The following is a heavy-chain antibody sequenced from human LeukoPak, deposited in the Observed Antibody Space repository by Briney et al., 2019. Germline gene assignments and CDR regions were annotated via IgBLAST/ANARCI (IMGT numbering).Heavy chain of an antibody. CDR2: ISASGDST. CDR3: AKDSAYNSRWYSSFDH. J-gene: IGHJ4*02. Sequence: GGSLRLSCAASGFTFSSYAMSWVRQAPGKGLEWVSAISASGDSTYHADSVKGRFTISRDNSKNTPYLQMNSLRAEDTAVYYCAKDSAYNSRWYSSFDHWGQGTLVTVSS. V-gene: IGHV3-23*01. CDR1: GFTFSSYA. D-gene: IGHD6-13*01.